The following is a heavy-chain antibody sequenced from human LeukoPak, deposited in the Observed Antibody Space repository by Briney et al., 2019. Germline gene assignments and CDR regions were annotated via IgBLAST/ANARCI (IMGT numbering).Heavy chain of an antibody. D-gene: IGHD5-12*01. J-gene: IGHJ5*02. Sequence: GGSLRLSCAASGFTFSSYWMSWVRQAPGKGLEWVANIKQDGSEKYYVDSVKGRFTISRDNAKNSLYLQMNSLRAEDTAVYYCARAGGGYLLNNWFDPWGQGTLVTVSS. CDR2: IKQDGSEK. CDR3: ARAGGGYLLNNWFDP. CDR1: GFTFSSYW. V-gene: IGHV3-7*01.